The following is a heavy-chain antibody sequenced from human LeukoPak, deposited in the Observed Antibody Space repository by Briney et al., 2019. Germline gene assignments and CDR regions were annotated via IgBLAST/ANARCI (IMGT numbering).Heavy chain of an antibody. V-gene: IGHV3-7*03. D-gene: IGHD1-26*01. CDR2: IKQDGSEK. J-gene: IGHJ4*02. Sequence: PGGSLRLSCAASGFTFSSYWMSWVRQAPGKGLEWVANIKQDGSEKYYVDSVKGRFTISRDNAKNSLYLQMNSLRADDTAVYYCAKATYSGSFPYFDYWGQGTLVTVSS. CDR1: GFTFSSYW. CDR3: AKATYSGSFPYFDY.